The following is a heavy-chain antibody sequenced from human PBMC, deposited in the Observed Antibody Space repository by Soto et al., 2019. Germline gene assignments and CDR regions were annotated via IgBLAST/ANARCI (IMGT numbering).Heavy chain of an antibody. CDR3: ARSSGGSRWRPVAFDI. V-gene: IGHV1-69*13. CDR2: IIPIFGTA. J-gene: IGHJ3*02. D-gene: IGHD2-15*01. CDR1: GGTFSSYA. Sequence: ASVKVSCKASGGTFSSYAISWVRQAPGQGLEWMGGIIPIFGTANYAQKFQGRVTITADESTSTAYMELSSLRSEDTAVYYCARSSGGSRWRPVAFDIWGQGTMVTVSS.